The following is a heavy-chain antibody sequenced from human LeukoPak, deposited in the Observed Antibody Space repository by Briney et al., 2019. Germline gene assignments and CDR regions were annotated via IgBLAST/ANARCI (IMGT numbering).Heavy chain of an antibody. CDR3: ATSGGNWDFDY. CDR2: INHSGST. D-gene: IGHD2-15*01. Sequence: SETLSLTCAVYGGSFSGYYWSWIRQPPGKGLEWIGEINHSGSTNYNPSLKSRVNISVDTSKNQFSLKLSSVTAADTAVYYCATSGGNWDFDYWGQGTLVTVSS. CDR1: GGSFSGYY. J-gene: IGHJ4*02. V-gene: IGHV4-34*01.